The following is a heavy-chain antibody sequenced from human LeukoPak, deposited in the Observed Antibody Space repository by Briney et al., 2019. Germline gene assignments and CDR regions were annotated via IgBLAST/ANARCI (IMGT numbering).Heavy chain of an antibody. Sequence: PGRSLRLSCAASGFTFSNYGIHWVRQAPGKGLEWVAVIWYDGSNKYYADSVKGPFTISRDNAKNTLYLQMNSLRAEHTAVYYCARTYYFDYWGQGTLVTVSS. CDR1: GFTFSNYG. J-gene: IGHJ4*02. CDR3: ARTYYFDY. CDR2: IWYDGSNK. V-gene: IGHV3-33*01.